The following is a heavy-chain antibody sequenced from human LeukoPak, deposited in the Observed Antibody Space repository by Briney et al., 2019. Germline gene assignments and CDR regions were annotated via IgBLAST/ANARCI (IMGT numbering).Heavy chain of an antibody. D-gene: IGHD2-15*01. J-gene: IGHJ3*02. CDR2: IYYSGST. CDR3: ARAVVAARMGDAFDI. CDR1: GGSISSYY. Sequence: SETLSLTCTVSGGSISSYYWSWIRQPPGKGLEWIGYIYYSGSTNYSPSLKSRVTISVDTSKNQFSLKLSSVTAADTAVYYCARAVVAARMGDAFDIWGQGTMVTVSS. V-gene: IGHV4-59*12.